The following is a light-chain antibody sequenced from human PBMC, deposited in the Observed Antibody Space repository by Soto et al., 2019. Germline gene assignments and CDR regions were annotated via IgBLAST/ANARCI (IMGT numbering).Light chain of an antibody. Sequence: QSALTQPASVSGSLGQSITLSCTGTSSDIGGYSYVSWYQQSPGKAPKLIIFEVRDRPLGVSDRFSGSKSGNTASLTISGLRAEDEATYYCSSYRDTDTLLIFGGGTKLTV. CDR3: SSYRDTDTLLI. J-gene: IGLJ2*01. V-gene: IGLV2-14*01. CDR2: EVR. CDR1: SSDIGGYSY.